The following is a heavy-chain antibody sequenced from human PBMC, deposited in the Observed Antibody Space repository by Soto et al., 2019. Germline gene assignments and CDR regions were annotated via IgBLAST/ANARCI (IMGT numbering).Heavy chain of an antibody. CDR1: GYTFTSYY. D-gene: IGHD3-10*01. V-gene: IGHV1-46*01. Sequence: ASVKVSCKASGYTFTSYYMHWVRQAPGQGLEWMGIINPSGGSTSYAQKFQGRVTMTRDTSTSTVYMELSSLRSEDTAAYYCAREPARGFGDNWFDPWGQGTLVTVSS. CDR3: AREPARGFGDNWFDP. CDR2: INPSGGST. J-gene: IGHJ5*02.